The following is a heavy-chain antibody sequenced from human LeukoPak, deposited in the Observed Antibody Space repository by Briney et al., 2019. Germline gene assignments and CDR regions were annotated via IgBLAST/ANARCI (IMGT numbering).Heavy chain of an antibody. V-gene: IGHV3-74*01. CDR3: VRGQLWSYYHDY. CDR2: IKGDERST. J-gene: IGHJ4*02. Sequence: GGSLRLSCAASGFTFSSYAMSWVRQAPGKGLVWVSRIKGDERSTNYADSVKGRFTISRDNAKNTVYLEMNSLRAEDTAVYYCVRGQLWSYYHDYWGQGTLVTVSS. D-gene: IGHD5-18*01. CDR1: GFTFSSYA.